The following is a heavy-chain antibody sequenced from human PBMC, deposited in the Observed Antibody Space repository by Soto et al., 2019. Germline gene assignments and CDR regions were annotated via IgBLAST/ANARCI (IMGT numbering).Heavy chain of an antibody. CDR1: GFTFSSYA. CDR2: ISGCGGST. Sequence: EVQLLESGGGLVQPGGSLRLSCAASGFTFSSYAMSWVRQAPGKGLEWVSAISGCGGSTYYADSVKGRFTISRDNSKNTLYLQMNSLRAEDTAVYYCAPGAGRTYYYGMAVWGQGTTVTVSS. V-gene: IGHV3-23*01. D-gene: IGHD3-10*01. CDR3: APGAGRTYYYGMAV. J-gene: IGHJ6*02.